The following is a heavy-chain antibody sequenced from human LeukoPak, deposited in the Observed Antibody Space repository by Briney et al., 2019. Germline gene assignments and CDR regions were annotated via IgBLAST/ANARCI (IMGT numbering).Heavy chain of an antibody. CDR1: GYTFTGYY. Sequence: ASVKVSCKASGYTFTGYYMHWVRQAPGQGLEWMGWINPNSGGTNYAQKFQGRVTVTRDTSISTAYMELSRLRSDDTAVYYCARLGYDSSGYYYWGQGTLVTVSS. D-gene: IGHD3-22*01. CDR3: ARLGYDSSGYYY. CDR2: INPNSGGT. V-gene: IGHV1-2*02. J-gene: IGHJ4*02.